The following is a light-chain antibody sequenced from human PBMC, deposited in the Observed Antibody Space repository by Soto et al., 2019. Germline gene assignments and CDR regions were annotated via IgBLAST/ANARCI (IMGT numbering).Light chain of an antibody. CDR3: QQLNSYPIT. Sequence: DIQMTQSPSTLSASVGDRVTITCRASQSIKNWLAWYQQKPGEAPKLLIYKASTLESGVPSRFSGSGSGTEFALTISCLQPDDAASYYCQQLNSYPITFGQGTRLEIK. V-gene: IGKV1-5*03. CDR2: KAS. CDR1: QSIKNW. J-gene: IGKJ5*01.